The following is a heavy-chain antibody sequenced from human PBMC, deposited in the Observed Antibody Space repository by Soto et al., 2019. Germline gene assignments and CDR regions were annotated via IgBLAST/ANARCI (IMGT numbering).Heavy chain of an antibody. CDR1: GGSISSYD. Sequence: PSETLCLTCSVSGGSISSYDGSWIRQPPGKGLEWIGYIYYSGSTNYNPSPKSRVTISVDTSKNQFSLKLSSVTAADTAVYYCARGNPFRDIWSDYGDYAPPDYWGQGTLVTVSS. V-gene: IGHV4-59*01. CDR3: ARGNPFRDIWSDYGDYAPPDY. J-gene: IGHJ4*02. CDR2: IYYSGST. D-gene: IGHD4-17*01.